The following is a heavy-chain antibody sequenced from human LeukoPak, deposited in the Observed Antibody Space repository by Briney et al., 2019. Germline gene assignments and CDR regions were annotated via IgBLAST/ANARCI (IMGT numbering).Heavy chain of an antibody. D-gene: IGHD3-3*01. CDR3: ARVVFSGTYYDFWSGYPWGNAFDI. CDR2: IHYDGSNN. V-gene: IGHV3-30*02. CDR1: GFTFSSYA. Sequence: GGSLRLSCAASGFTFSSYAMHWVRQAPGKGLEWVAFIHYDGSNNYYADSVKGRFTISRDNSKNTLYLQMNSLRAEDTAVYYCARVVFSGTYYDFWSGYPWGNAFDIWGQGTMVTVSS. J-gene: IGHJ3*02.